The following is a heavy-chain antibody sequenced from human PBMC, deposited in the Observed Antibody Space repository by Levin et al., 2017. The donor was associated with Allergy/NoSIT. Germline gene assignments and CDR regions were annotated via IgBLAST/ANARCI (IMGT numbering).Heavy chain of an antibody. D-gene: IGHD1-1*01. CDR1: GFTFSSYA. CDR3: ARVAGKLEPPDY. CDR2: ISSNGGST. V-gene: IGHV3-64*01. Sequence: GGSLRLSCAASGFTFSSYAMHWVRQAPGKGLEYVSAISSNGGSTYYANSVKGRFTISRDNSKNTLYLQMGSLRAEDMAVYYCARVAGKLEPPDYWGQGTLVTVSS. J-gene: IGHJ4*02.